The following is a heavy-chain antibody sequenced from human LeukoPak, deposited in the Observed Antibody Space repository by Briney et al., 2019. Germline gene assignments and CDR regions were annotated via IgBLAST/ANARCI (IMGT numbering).Heavy chain of an antibody. CDR2: IGSSGSPT. D-gene: IGHD3-22*01. Sequence: GGSLRLSCAASGFAFSSYNMNWVRQAPGKGRDGISYIGSSGSPTHYADSVGGRFTISRDNAKNSLYLQMNSLRDEDTAVYFCARRPYSDTSGRLSDVWGQGTTVTVSS. J-gene: IGHJ6*02. V-gene: IGHV3-48*02. CDR1: GFAFSSYN. CDR3: ARRPYSDTSGRLSDV.